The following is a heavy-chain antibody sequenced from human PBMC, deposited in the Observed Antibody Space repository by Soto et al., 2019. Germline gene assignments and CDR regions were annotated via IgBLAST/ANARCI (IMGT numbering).Heavy chain of an antibody. D-gene: IGHD2-15*01. Sequence: GGSLRLSCAASGFTFSNYAMHWVRQAPGKGLEWVAIISFDGSNKFYRDSVKGGITISRDNHKNTLYLEMSSLRAEDTAVYFCAKDLSYCSGGSCYQHDGSDNWGQGTLVTVSS. V-gene: IGHV3-30*18. CDR3: AKDLSYCSGGSCYQHDGSDN. CDR2: ISFDGSNK. CDR1: GFTFSNYA. J-gene: IGHJ4*02.